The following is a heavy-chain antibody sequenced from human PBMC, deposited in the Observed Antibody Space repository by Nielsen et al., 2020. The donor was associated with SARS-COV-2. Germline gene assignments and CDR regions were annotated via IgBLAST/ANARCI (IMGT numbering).Heavy chain of an antibody. CDR1: GFTFSSYW. V-gene: IGHV3-74*01. CDR2: INSDGSST. CDR3: ARESYDFWSGFFPYYYYGMDV. J-gene: IGHJ6*02. Sequence: GGSLRLSCAASGFTFSSYWMHWVRQAPGKGLVWVSRINSDGSSTSYADSVKGRFTISRDNAKNTLYLQMNSLRAEDTAVYYCARESYDFWSGFFPYYYYGMDVWGQGTTVTVSS. D-gene: IGHD3-3*01.